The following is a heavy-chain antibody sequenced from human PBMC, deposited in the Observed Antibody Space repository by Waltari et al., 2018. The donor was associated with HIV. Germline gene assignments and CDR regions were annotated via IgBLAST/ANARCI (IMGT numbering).Heavy chain of an antibody. CDR2: IYYSGST. CDR3: ARYGATITPFDY. D-gene: IGHD5-12*01. Sequence: QLQLQESGPGLVKPSETLSLTCTVSGGSISSSSYYWGWIRQPPGKGLEWIGSIYYSGSTYYNPSLKSRVTISVDTSKNQFSLKLSSVTAADTAVYYCARYGATITPFDYWGQGTLVTVSS. CDR1: GGSISSSSYY. V-gene: IGHV4-39*07. J-gene: IGHJ4*02.